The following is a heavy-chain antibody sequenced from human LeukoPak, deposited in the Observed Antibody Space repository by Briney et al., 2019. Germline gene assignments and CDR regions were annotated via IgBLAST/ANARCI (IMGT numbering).Heavy chain of an antibody. J-gene: IGHJ3*02. V-gene: IGHV3-30*04. CDR1: GFTFSSYA. D-gene: IGHD4-17*01. Sequence: GRSLRLSCAASGFTFSSYAMHWVRQAPGKGLEWVAVISYDGSNKCYADSVKGRFTISRDNSKNTLYLQMNSLRAEDTAVYYCARDGTNDYGDYGMSPGAFDIWGQGTMVTVSS. CDR2: ISYDGSNK. CDR3: ARDGTNDYGDYGMSPGAFDI.